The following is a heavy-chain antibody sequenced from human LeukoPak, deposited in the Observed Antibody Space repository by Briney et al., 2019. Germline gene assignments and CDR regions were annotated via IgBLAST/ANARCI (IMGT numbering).Heavy chain of an antibody. CDR2: ISGSGGST. Sequence: PGGSLRLSCAAFGFTFSSYGMNWVRQAPGKGLEWVSTISGSGGSTYYADSVKGRFSISRDNSKNTLYLQVNSLRAEDTAVYYCARTHRPYYYGSGTAMWFDPWGQGTLVTVSS. J-gene: IGHJ5*02. CDR1: GFTFSSYG. CDR3: ARTHRPYYYGSGTAMWFDP. V-gene: IGHV3-23*01. D-gene: IGHD3-10*01.